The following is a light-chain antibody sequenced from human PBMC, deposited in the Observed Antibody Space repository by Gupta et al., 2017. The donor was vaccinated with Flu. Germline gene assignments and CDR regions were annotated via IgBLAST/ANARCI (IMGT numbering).Light chain of an antibody. CDR2: DDD. CDR3: SSIDISGDRWL. J-gene: IGLJ3*02. V-gene: IGLV3-10*01. CDR1: ALAKKF. Sequence: GQTARITCYGDALAKKFAYLDQQNSGQAPGMVICDDDKRPSGIPERFSGSSSGTAATLAISGDRVEEEGHYYCSSIDISGDRWLFGPGTKLTVL.